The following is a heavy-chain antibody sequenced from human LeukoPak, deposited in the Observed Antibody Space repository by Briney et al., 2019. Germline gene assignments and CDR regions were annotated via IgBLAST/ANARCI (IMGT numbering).Heavy chain of an antibody. CDR3: ARGNYYDFWSGYPSHFDY. CDR2: SGGST. D-gene: IGHD3-3*01. J-gene: IGHJ4*02. Sequence: SGGSTYYAGSVKGRFTVSRDNSKNTLYLQMNSLRAEDTAVYYCARGNYYDFWSGYPSHFDYWGQGTLVTVSS. V-gene: IGHV3-53*01.